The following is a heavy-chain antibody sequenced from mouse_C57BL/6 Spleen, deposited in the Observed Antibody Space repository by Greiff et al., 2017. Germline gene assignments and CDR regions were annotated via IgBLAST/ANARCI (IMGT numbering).Heavy chain of an antibody. CDR3: ARLTSFGYAAYFDY. Sequence: VQLQQSGPELVKPGASVKISCKASGYSFTGYYMNWVKQSPEKSLEWIGEITPSTGGTTYNQKFKAKATLTVDKSSSTAYMQLKSLTSADSAVYYCARLTSFGYAAYFDYRGKGTTLTV. CDR2: ITPSTGGT. CDR1: GYSFTGYY. J-gene: IGHJ2*01. V-gene: IGHV1-42*01. D-gene: IGHD2-13*01.